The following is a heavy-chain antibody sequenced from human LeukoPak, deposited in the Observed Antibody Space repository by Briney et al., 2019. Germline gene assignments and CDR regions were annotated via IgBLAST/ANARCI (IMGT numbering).Heavy chain of an antibody. CDR3: ARDQRAGYYGMDV. V-gene: IGHV4-61*01. D-gene: IGHD3-10*01. CDR2: IYYSGST. Sequence: RTSETLSLTCTVSGGSVSSSSYYWSWIRQPPGKGLEWIGYIYYSGSTNYNPSLKSRVTISVDTSKNQFSLKLSSVAAADTAVYYCARDQRAGYYGMDVWGKGTTVTVSS. CDR1: GGSVSSSSYY. J-gene: IGHJ6*04.